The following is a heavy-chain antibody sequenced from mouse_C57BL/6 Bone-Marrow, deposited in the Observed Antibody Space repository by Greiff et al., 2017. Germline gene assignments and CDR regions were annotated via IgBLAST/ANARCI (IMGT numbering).Heavy chain of an antibody. V-gene: IGHV5-4*03. CDR3: ANGNYYFDY. CDR2: ISDGGSYT. D-gene: IGHD2-1*01. J-gene: IGHJ2*01. CDR1: GFTFSSYA. Sequence: EVKLMESGGGLVKPGGSLKLSCAASGFTFSSYAMSWVRQTPEKRLEWVATISDGGSYTYYPDNVKGRFTISRDNAKNNLYLQMSHLKSEDTAMYYCANGNYYFDYWGQGTTLTVSS.